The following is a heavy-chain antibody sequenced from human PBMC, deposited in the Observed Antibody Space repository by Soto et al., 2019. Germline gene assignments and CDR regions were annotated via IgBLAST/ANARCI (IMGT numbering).Heavy chain of an antibody. Sequence: LRLSCAASGFTFSSYGMHWVRQAPGKGLEWVAVIWYDGSNKYYADSVKGRFTISRDNSKNTLYLQMNSLRAEDTAVYYCARDKAYYDIFYGMDVWGQGTTVTVSS. CDR2: IWYDGSNK. CDR1: GFTFSSYG. D-gene: IGHD3-9*01. CDR3: ARDKAYYDIFYGMDV. J-gene: IGHJ6*02. V-gene: IGHV3-33*01.